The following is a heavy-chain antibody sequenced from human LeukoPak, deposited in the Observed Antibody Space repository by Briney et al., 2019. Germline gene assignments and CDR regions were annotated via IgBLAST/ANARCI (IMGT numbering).Heavy chain of an antibody. Sequence: SETLSLTCTVSGGSISSYFWSWIRQPPGKGLEWIGYIYYSGSTNYNPSLKSRVTISVDTSKNQFSLKLSSVTAADPAVYYCASARLGSGLEGAFDIWGQGTMVTVSS. V-gene: IGHV4-59*01. D-gene: IGHD6-25*01. CDR2: IYYSGST. CDR3: ASARLGSGLEGAFDI. CDR1: GGSISSYF. J-gene: IGHJ3*02.